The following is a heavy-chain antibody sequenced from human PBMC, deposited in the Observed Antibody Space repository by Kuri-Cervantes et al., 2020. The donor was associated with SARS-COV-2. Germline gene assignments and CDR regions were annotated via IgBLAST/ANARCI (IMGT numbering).Heavy chain of an antibody. CDR3: ARGLVDQYCSSTSCPYYYYYYMDV. Sequence: ASVKVSCKASGYTFTGYYMHWVRQAPGQGLEWMGWINPNSGGTNYAQKFQGRVTMTRDTSISTAYMELSRLRSDDTAVYYCARGLVDQYCSSTSCPYYYYYYMDVWGKGTTVTVSS. CDR1: GYTFTGYY. V-gene: IGHV1-2*02. J-gene: IGHJ6*03. CDR2: INPNSGGT. D-gene: IGHD2-2*01.